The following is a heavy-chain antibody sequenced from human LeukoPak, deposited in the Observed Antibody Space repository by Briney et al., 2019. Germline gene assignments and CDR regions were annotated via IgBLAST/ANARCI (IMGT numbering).Heavy chain of an antibody. CDR2: INPNSGGT. CDR1: GYTFTGYY. CDR3: ARTYYYDSSGYYYGY. Sequence: ASVKVSCKASGYTFTGYYMHWVRQAPGQGLGWMGWINPNSGGTNYAQKFQGRVTMTRDTSISTAYMELSRLRSDDTAVYYCARTYYYDSSGYYYGYWGQGTLVTVSS. D-gene: IGHD3-22*01. J-gene: IGHJ4*02. V-gene: IGHV1-2*02.